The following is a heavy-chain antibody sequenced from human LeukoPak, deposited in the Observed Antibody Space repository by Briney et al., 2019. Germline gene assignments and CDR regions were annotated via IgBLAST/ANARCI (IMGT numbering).Heavy chain of an antibody. CDR2: ISSSSSYS. D-gene: IGHD1-26*01. CDR3: ARGASGSYGD. Sequence: PGGALPLSCPASGFTFRRYSMNWLRQAPGKGLEWVSSISSSSSYSYYADSVKGRFTIPRNNAKNSLYLQMNSLRAGDTVVYYWARGASGSYGDWGQGTLVTVSS. J-gene: IGHJ4*02. CDR1: GFTFRRYS. V-gene: IGHV3-21*01.